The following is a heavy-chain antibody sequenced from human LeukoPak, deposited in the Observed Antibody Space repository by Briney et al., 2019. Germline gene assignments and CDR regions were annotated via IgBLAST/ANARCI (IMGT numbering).Heavy chain of an antibody. J-gene: IGHJ6*02. V-gene: IGHV3-11*06. CDR2: ISSSSSYT. D-gene: IGHD3-10*01. CDR3: ARFYGSGSYYGYYYYGMDV. CDR1: GFTFSDYY. Sequence: GGSLRFSCAASGFTFSDYYMSWIRQAPGKGLEWVSYISSSSSYTNYADSVKGRFTISRDNAKNSLYLQMNSLRAEDTAVYYCARFYGSGSYYGYYYYGMDVWGQGTTLTVSS.